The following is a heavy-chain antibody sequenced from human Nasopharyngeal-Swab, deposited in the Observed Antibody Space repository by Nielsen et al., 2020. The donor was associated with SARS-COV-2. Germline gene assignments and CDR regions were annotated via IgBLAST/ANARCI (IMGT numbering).Heavy chain of an antibody. CDR3: AADLARTTRTTN. Sequence: SVKVSCKASGFTFTSSAVQWVRQARGQRLEWIGWIVVGSGNTNYAQKFQERVTITRDMSTSTAYMELSSLRSEDTAVYYCAADLARTTRTTNWGQGTLVTVSS. D-gene: IGHD1-1*01. V-gene: IGHV1-58*01. CDR2: IVVGSGNT. CDR1: GFTFTSSA. J-gene: IGHJ4*02.